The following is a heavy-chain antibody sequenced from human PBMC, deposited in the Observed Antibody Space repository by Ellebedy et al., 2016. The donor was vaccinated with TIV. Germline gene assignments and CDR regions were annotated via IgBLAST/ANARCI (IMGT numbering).Heavy chain of an antibody. CDR2: INSDGSST. J-gene: IGHJ4*02. CDR1: GFTFSSYW. Sequence: GESLKISXAASGFTFSSYWMHWVRQAPGKGLVWVSRINSDGSSTSYADSVKGRFTISRDNAKNTLYLQMNSLRAEDTAVYYCARGGGYDSRAGLDYWGQGTLVTVSS. D-gene: IGHD3-22*01. V-gene: IGHV3-74*01. CDR3: ARGGGYDSRAGLDY.